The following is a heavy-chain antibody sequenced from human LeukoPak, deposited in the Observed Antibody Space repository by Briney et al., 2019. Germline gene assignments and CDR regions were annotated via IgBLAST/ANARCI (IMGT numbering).Heavy chain of an antibody. J-gene: IGHJ5*02. D-gene: IGHD5-18*01. CDR2: IIPIFGTA. CDR1: GGTFSSYA. Sequence: ASVKVSCKASGGTFSSYAISWVRQAPGQGLEWMGGIIPIFGTANYAQKFQGGVTITADKSTSTAYMELSSLRSEDTAVYYCASSGYSYQSWFDPWGQGTLVTVSS. CDR3: ASSGYSYQSWFDP. V-gene: IGHV1-69*06.